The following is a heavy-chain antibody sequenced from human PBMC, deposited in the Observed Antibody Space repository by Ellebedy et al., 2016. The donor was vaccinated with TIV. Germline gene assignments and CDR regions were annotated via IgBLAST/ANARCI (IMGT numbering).Heavy chain of an antibody. Sequence: MPSETLSLTCAVYGGSFSDYYWTWLRQPPGTGLEWIGDINHSGSTNYNPSFKSRVSISVATSKNQFSMKLSSVTAADTAVYYCARKYYYDSSAFYYWGQGTLVTVSS. CDR3: ARKYYYDSSAFYY. CDR2: INHSGST. D-gene: IGHD3-22*01. CDR1: GGSFSDYY. J-gene: IGHJ4*02. V-gene: IGHV4-34*01.